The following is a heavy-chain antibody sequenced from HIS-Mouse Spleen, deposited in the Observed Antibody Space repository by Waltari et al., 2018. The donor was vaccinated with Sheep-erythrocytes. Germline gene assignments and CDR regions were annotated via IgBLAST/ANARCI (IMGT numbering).Heavy chain of an antibody. D-gene: IGHD3-3*01. J-gene: IGHJ4*02. CDR2: IYYSGGT. Sequence: QLQLQESGPGLVKPSETLSLTCTVSGGSISSSSYYWGWIRQPPGKGLEWIGSIYYSGGTYYNPPLKSRVTISVDPSKNQFSLKLSSVTAADTAVYYCARDEGTYYDFWSGYPPSYYFDYWGQGTLVTVSS. V-gene: IGHV4-39*07. CDR1: GGSISSSSYY. CDR3: ARDEGTYYDFWSGYPPSYYFDY.